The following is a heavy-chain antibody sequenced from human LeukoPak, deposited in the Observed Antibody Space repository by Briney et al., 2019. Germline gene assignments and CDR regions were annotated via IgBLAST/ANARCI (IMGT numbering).Heavy chain of an antibody. D-gene: IGHD6-19*01. CDR2: IRNKANSYST. J-gene: IGHJ4*02. V-gene: IGHV3-72*01. CDR1: GFTLSDHY. Sequence: GGSLRLSCAGSGFTLSDHYMDWVRQAPEKGPEWVGRIRNKANSYSTEYAASVKGRFTISRDDSKNSLYLQMNSLKTEDTAVYYCAREGSSGWYELRNYWGQGTLVTVSS. CDR3: AREGSSGWYELRNY.